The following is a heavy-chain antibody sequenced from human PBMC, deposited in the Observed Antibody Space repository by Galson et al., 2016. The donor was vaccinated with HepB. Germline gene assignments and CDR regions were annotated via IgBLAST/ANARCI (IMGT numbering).Heavy chain of an antibody. J-gene: IGHJ3*01. V-gene: IGHV3-66*02. CDR1: GFTVSDNY. CDR3: ASPVETDGFDV. Sequence: SLRLSCAASGFTVSDNYMTWVRQVPGKGLEWLSVIYIDGRIFHGDSVKGRFTISRDNSKNTVFLQMNSLRIEDTAIYYCASPVETDGFDVWGQGKMVIVSS. CDR2: IYIDGRI. D-gene: IGHD2-21*02.